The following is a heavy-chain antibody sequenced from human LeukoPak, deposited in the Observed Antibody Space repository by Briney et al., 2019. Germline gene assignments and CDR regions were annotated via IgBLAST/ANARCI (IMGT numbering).Heavy chain of an antibody. J-gene: IGHJ6*02. Sequence: SQTLSLTCAISGDSVSSNSAAWNWIRQSPSRGLEWLGRTYYRSKWYNDYAVSVKSRITINPDTSKNQFSLQLNSVTPEDTAAYYCARDQIEMATIMDYSYGMDVWGQGTAVTVS. V-gene: IGHV6-1*01. CDR3: ARDQIEMATIMDYSYGMDV. CDR1: GDSVSSNSAA. CDR2: TYYRSKWYN. D-gene: IGHD5-24*01.